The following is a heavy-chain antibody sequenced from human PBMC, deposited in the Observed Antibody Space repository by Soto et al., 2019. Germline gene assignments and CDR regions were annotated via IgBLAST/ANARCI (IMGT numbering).Heavy chain of an antibody. J-gene: IGHJ6*02. CDR1: VGSISSSSYY. CDR2: IYYIGST. V-gene: IGHV4-39*07. Sequence: ETLSLTCTVSVGSISSSSYYWGWILQPPGKGLEWIGSIYYIGSTYYNPSLKSRVTISVDTSKNQFSLKLSSVTAADTAVYYCARGSVRGVHGMDVWGQGTTVTVSS. D-gene: IGHD3-10*02. CDR3: ARGSVRGVHGMDV.